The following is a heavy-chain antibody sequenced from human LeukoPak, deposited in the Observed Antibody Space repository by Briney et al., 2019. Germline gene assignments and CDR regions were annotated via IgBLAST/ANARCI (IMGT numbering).Heavy chain of an antibody. V-gene: IGHV1-18*03. CDR2: ISAYNGNT. J-gene: IGHJ4*02. CDR1: GYTFTSYG. Sequence: ASVKVSCKASGYTFTSYGISWVRQAPGQGLEWVGWISAYNGNTNYAQKLQGRVTMTTDTSTSTAYMELSSLRSEDMAVYYCARSRGTGEWLAFDYWGQGTLVTVSS. CDR3: ARSRGTGEWLAFDY. D-gene: IGHD6-19*01.